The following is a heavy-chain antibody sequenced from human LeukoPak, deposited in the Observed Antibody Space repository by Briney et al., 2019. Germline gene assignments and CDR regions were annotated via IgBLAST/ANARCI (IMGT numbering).Heavy chain of an antibody. D-gene: IGHD6-19*01. V-gene: IGHV3-21*01. CDR2: ISSSSSYI. Sequence: PGRSLRLSCAASGFTFSSYGMNWVRQAPGKGLEWVSSISSSSSYIYYADSVKGRFTISRDNAKNSLYLQMNSLRAEDTAVYYCARGLAMAGAIIDYWGQGTLVTVSS. CDR3: ARGLAMAGAIIDY. CDR1: GFTFSSYG. J-gene: IGHJ4*02.